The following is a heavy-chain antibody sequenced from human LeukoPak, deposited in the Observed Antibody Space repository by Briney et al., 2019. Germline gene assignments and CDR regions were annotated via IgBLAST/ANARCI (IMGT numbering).Heavy chain of an antibody. Sequence: GGSLRLSCAASGFTFSSSEMNWVRQAPGKGLEWVSFISSSARRMYYADSVKGRFTISRDNARNSLYLQMNSLRAEDTAVYYCARDRTMGVWGQGTTVSVSS. V-gene: IGHV3-48*03. CDR2: ISSSARRM. CDR1: GFTFSSSE. CDR3: ARDRTMGV. J-gene: IGHJ6*02.